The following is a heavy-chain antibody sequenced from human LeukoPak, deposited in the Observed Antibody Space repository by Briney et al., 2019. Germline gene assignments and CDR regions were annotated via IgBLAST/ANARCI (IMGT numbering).Heavy chain of an antibody. D-gene: IGHD5-12*01. CDR2: IYPGDSDT. Sequence: GEPLKISCKGSGYSFTSYWIGWVRQMPGKGLEWMGIIYPGDSDTRYSPSFQGQVTISADKSISTAYLQWSSLKASDTAMYYCARLEVATNPYYYYYMDVWGKGTTVTVSS. V-gene: IGHV5-51*01. J-gene: IGHJ6*03. CDR3: ARLEVATNPYYYYYMDV. CDR1: GYSFTSYW.